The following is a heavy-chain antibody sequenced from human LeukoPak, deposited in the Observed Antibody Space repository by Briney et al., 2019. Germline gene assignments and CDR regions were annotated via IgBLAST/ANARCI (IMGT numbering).Heavy chain of an antibody. CDR1: GGSISSSSYY. J-gene: IGHJ5*02. CDR2: IYYSGST. CDR3: ARDRAARPLSGWFDP. D-gene: IGHD6-6*01. Sequence: ETLSLTCTVSGGSISSSSYYWGWIRQPPGKGLEWIGSIYYSGSTYYNPSLKSRVTISVDTSKNQFSLKLSSVTAADTAVYYCARDRAARPLSGWFDPWGQGTLVTASS. V-gene: IGHV4-39*07.